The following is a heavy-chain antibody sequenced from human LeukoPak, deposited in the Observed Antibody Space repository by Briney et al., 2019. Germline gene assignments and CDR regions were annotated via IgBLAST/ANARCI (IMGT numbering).Heavy chain of an antibody. CDR1: GFTFDDYA. J-gene: IGHJ4*02. CDR2: ITWNSDNI. CDR3: AKDVSSSWYADY. Sequence: GGSLRLSCAASGFTFDDYAMHWVRQAPGKGLEWVSGITWNSDNIEYADSVKGRFTISRDNAKNSLYLQMNSLRAEDTAVYYCAKDVSSSWYADYWGQGTLVTVSS. D-gene: IGHD6-13*01. V-gene: IGHV3-9*01.